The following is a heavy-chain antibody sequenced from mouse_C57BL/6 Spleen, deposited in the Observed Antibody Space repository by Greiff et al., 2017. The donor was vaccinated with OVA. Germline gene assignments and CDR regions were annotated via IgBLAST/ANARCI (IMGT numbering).Heavy chain of an antibody. CDR3: ARLNWDRDYFDY. CDR2: INPNNGGT. J-gene: IGHJ2*01. Sequence: VQLKQSGPELVKPGASVKIPCKASGYTFTDYNMDWVKQSHGKSLEWIGDINPNNGGTIYNQKFKGKATLTVDKSSSTAYMELRSLTSEDTAVYYCARLNWDRDYFDYWGQGTTLTVSS. V-gene: IGHV1-18*01. D-gene: IGHD4-1*02. CDR1: GYTFTDYN.